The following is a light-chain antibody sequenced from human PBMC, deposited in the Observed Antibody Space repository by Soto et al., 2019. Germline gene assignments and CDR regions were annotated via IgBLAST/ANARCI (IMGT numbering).Light chain of an antibody. Sequence: QSVLTQPPSVSGAPGQRVTISCTGSSSNIGAGYDVHWYQRLPGTAPKLLIYGNSNRPSGVPDRFSGSKSGTSASLAITGLQAEDEADYYCQSYDSSLSAFYVFGTGTKVTVL. V-gene: IGLV1-40*01. CDR3: QSYDSSLSAFYV. J-gene: IGLJ1*01. CDR1: SSNIGAGYD. CDR2: GNS.